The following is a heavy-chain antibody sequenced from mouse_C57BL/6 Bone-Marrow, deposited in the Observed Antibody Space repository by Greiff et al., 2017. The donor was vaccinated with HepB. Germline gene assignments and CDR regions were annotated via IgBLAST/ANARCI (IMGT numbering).Heavy chain of an antibody. CDR3: ARRLYSYAMDY. V-gene: IGHV5-12*01. D-gene: IGHD2-1*01. CDR1: GFTFSDYY. Sequence: EVNLVESGGGLVQPGGSLKLSCAASGFTFSDYYMYWVRQTPEKRLEWVAYISNGGGSTYYPDTVKGRFTISRDNAKNTLYLQMSRLKSEDTAMYYCARRLYSYAMDYWGQGTSVTVSS. CDR2: ISNGGGST. J-gene: IGHJ4*01.